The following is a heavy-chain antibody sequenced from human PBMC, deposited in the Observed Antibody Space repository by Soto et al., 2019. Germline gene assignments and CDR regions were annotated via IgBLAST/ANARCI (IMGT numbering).Heavy chain of an antibody. CDR1: GFPFSSYA. CDR2: ISYDGSNK. V-gene: IGHV3-30-3*01. CDR3: ARDSREYSSSSYYFDY. J-gene: IGHJ4*02. D-gene: IGHD6-6*01. Sequence: GGSLRLSCAASGFPFSSYAMHWVRQAPGKGLEWVAVISYDGSNKYYADSVKGRFTISRDNSKNTLYLQMNSLRAEDTAVYYCARDSREYSSSSYYFDYWGQGTLVTAPQ.